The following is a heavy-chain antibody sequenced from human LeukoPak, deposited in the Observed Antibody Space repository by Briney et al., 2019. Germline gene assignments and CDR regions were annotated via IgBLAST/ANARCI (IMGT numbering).Heavy chain of an antibody. Sequence: ASETLSLTCSVSGDSISDSYWIWIRQPPGKGLEWFGFIYSSGTAYYNPSLKSRVTISVDTSKNHLSLKPHSVTAADTAVYYCTKQRGYSGTLDSWGQGTLVTVSS. J-gene: IGHJ4*02. CDR3: TKQRGYSGTLDS. CDR1: GDSISDSY. D-gene: IGHD4-11*01. V-gene: IGHV4-4*09. CDR2: IYSSGTA.